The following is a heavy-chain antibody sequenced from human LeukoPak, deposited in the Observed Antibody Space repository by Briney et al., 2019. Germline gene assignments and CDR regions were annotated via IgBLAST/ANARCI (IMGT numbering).Heavy chain of an antibody. Sequence: ASVKVSCKTSGFTFTGYYIHWVRQAPGQGLGWMGWINLNSGGTSYAQTFQGRVTMTRDTSITTAYVELSRLGSDDTAVYYCARDQATVTTPYFDYWGQGTLVTVPS. D-gene: IGHD4-17*01. J-gene: IGHJ4*02. CDR1: GFTFTGYY. CDR3: ARDQATVTTPYFDY. CDR2: INLNSGGT. V-gene: IGHV1-2*02.